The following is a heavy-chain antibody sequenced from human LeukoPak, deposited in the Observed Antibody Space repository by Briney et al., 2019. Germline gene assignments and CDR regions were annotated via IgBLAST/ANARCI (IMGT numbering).Heavy chain of an antibody. D-gene: IGHD4-17*01. CDR1: GFTVSSNY. J-gene: IGHJ4*02. CDR3: ARVMSDYGDYVSFDY. CDR2: IYSSGST. V-gene: IGHV3-66*01. Sequence: GGSLRLSCAASGFTVSSNYLSWVRQAPGKGLEWVSVIYSSGSTYYTDSVKGRFTISRDNFKNTVHLQMNSLRAEDTAVYYCARVMSDYGDYVSFDYWGQGTLVTVSS.